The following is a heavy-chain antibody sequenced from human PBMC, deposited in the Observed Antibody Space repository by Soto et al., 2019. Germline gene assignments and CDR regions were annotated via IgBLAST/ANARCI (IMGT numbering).Heavy chain of an antibody. D-gene: IGHD3-16*02. Sequence: GGSLRLSCAAPGFTFSDYYMSWIRQAPGKGLEWVSYISSSGSTIYYADSVKGRFTISRDNAKNSLYLQMNSLRAEDTAVYYCARDRGGYDYIWGSYRYSEYFQHWGQGTLVTVSS. CDR1: GFTFSDYY. V-gene: IGHV3-11*01. J-gene: IGHJ1*01. CDR3: ARDRGGYDYIWGSYRYSEYFQH. CDR2: ISSSGSTI.